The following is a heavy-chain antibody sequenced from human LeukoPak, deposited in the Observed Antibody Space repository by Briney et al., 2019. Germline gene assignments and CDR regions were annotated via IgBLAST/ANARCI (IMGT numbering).Heavy chain of an antibody. CDR1: GFTVSSNY. Sequence: PGGSLRLSCAASGFTVSSNYMSWVRQAPGKGLEWVSVIYSDGRIYYADSVKGRFTISRDNAKNSLYLQMNSLRAEDTAVYYCARDGYDILTGSKYYFDYWGQGTLVTVSS. J-gene: IGHJ4*02. D-gene: IGHD3-9*01. CDR2: IYSDGRI. V-gene: IGHV3-53*01. CDR3: ARDGYDILTGSKYYFDY.